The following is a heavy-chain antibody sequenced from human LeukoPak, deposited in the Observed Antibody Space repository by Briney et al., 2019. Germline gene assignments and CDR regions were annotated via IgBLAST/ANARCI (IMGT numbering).Heavy chain of an antibody. CDR2: INHSGSN. Sequence: SETLSLTCAVYGGSFSGYYWSWIPQPPGKGLEWIGEINHSGSNNYNPSLKSRVTISVDTSKKEFSLRLKSVTAADTAVYYCARGVNYYGSGSFMYYYYYMDVWGKGTTVTVSS. CDR1: GGSFSGYY. J-gene: IGHJ6*03. D-gene: IGHD3-10*01. V-gene: IGHV4-34*01. CDR3: ARGVNYYGSGSFMYYYYYMDV.